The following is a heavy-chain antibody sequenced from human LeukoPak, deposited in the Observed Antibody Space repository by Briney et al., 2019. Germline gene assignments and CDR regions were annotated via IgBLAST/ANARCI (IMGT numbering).Heavy chain of an antibody. Sequence: GGCLSLSRAPSLFRLNTYWMSWVGQAPAKGREWTANIKQDVNEKYYADHVMGRFTNSRDNGTKSLDMQMNSLRAGDTAVYYSARDTLGEGEDANYAVYYFDYWGQGTVVTVSS. CDR2: IKQDVNEK. J-gene: IGHJ4*02. CDR3: ARDTLGEGEDANYAVYYFDY. CDR1: LFRLNTYW. V-gene: IGHV3-7*01. D-gene: IGHD4/OR15-4a*01.